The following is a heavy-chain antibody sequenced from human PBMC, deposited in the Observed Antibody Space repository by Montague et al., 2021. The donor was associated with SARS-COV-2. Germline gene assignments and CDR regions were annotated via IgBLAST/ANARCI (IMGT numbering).Heavy chain of an antibody. V-gene: IGHV4-39*01. CDR2: IYYSGST. Sequence: SETLSLTCTVSGGSISSSSYYWGWIRQPPGKGLEWIGSIYYSGSTYYNPSLKSRVTISVDTSKNQFSLKLSSVTAADTAVYYCARLVETYYYYHGMGVWGQGTTVTVSS. J-gene: IGHJ6*02. D-gene: IGHD4-23*01. CDR1: GGSISSSSYY. CDR3: ARLVETYYYYHGMGV.